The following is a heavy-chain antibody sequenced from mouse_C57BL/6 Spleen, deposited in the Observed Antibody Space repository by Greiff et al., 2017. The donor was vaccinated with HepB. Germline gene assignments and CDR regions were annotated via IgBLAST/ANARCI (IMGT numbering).Heavy chain of an antibody. D-gene: IGHD1-1*01. J-gene: IGHJ1*03. Sequence: QVQLQQPGAELVKPGASVKLSCKASGYTFTSYWMHWVKQRPGQGLEWIGMIHPNSGSTNYNEKFKSKATLTVDKSSSTAYMQLSSLTSEDSAVYYCARSHYYGSPWYFDVWGTVTTVTVSS. V-gene: IGHV1-64*01. CDR3: ARSHYYGSPWYFDV. CDR1: GYTFTSYW. CDR2: IHPNSGST.